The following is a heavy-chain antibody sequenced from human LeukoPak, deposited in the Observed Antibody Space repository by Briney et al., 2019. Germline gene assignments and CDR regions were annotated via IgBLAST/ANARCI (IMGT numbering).Heavy chain of an antibody. Sequence: GGSLRPSCAASGFTFSSYSMNWVRQAPGKGLEWVSSISSSSSYIYYADSVKGRFTISRDNAKNSLYLQMNSLRAEDTAVYYCARRGIAAASHAGPDAFDIWGQGTMVTVSS. J-gene: IGHJ3*02. CDR1: GFTFSSYS. CDR2: ISSSSSYI. CDR3: ARRGIAAASHAGPDAFDI. D-gene: IGHD6-13*01. V-gene: IGHV3-21*01.